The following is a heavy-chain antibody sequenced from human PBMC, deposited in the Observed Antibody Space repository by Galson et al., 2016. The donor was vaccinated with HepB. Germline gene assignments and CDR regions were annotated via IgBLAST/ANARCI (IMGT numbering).Heavy chain of an antibody. Sequence: QSGAEVKKPGESLKISCKGSGYSFTSYWIGWVRQMPGKGLEWMGIIFPGDSDTRYSPSFQGQVTISADKSISTAYLQWSSLRASDTAMYYCARGFCSSGCCARDDAFDIWGQGTMVTVSS. D-gene: IGHD2-15*01. CDR3: ARGFCSSGCCARDDAFDI. J-gene: IGHJ3*02. CDR1: GYSFTSYW. V-gene: IGHV5-51*01. CDR2: IFPGDSDT.